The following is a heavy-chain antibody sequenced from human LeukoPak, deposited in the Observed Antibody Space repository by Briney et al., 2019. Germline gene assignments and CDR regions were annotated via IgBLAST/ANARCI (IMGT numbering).Heavy chain of an antibody. Sequence: GGSLRLSCAASGFTFDDYAMHWVRQAPGKGLEWVSGISWNSGSIGYADSVKGRFTISRDNAKNSLYLQMNSLRAEDTALYYCAKDSSGSYFPDAFDIWGQGTMVTVSS. CDR1: GFTFDDYA. V-gene: IGHV3-9*01. CDR2: ISWNSGSI. D-gene: IGHD1-26*01. J-gene: IGHJ3*02. CDR3: AKDSSGSYFPDAFDI.